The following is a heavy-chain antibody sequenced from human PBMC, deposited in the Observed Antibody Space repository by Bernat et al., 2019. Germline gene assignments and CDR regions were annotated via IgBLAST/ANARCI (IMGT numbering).Heavy chain of an antibody. J-gene: IGHJ4*02. CDR1: GFTFSSYG. CDR3: AKVAVQGVIFDY. Sequence: VHLVESGGGVVQPGRSLRLSCAASGFTFSSYGMHWVRQAPGKGLEWFSGISWNSGSIGYADSVKGRFTISRDNAKNSLYLQMNSLRAEDTALYYCAKVAVQGVIFDYWGQGTLVTVSS. D-gene: IGHD3-10*01. CDR2: ISWNSGSI. V-gene: IGHV3-9*01.